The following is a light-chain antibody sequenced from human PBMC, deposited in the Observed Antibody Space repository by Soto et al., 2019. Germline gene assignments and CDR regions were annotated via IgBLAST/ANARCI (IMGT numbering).Light chain of an antibody. J-gene: IGKJ1*01. V-gene: IGKV3-20*01. CDR1: QSVSTSY. Sequence: DIVLTQSPGTLSLSPGETATLSCRASQSVSTSYLAWYQQKPGQAPRLLSFGASSRATGIPDRFIGSGSGTDFTLTISRLEPEDFAVYYCQQYGSSPTTFGQGTKVEIK. CDR3: QQYGSSPTT. CDR2: GAS.